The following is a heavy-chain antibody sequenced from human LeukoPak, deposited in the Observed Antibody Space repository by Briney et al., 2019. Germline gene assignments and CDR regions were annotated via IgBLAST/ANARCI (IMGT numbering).Heavy chain of an antibody. CDR2: ISGSGVYT. D-gene: IGHD6-13*01. V-gene: IGHV3-23*01. Sequence: GGSLRLSCAASGLTFSNYAMSWVRQAPGKGLEWVSTISGSGVYTYYADSVKGRFTTSRDNSKNTLYVQMNSLRAEDTALYYCAKGPSSSWINFFDYWGQGTLVTVSS. CDR1: GLTFSNYA. CDR3: AKGPSSSWINFFDY. J-gene: IGHJ4*02.